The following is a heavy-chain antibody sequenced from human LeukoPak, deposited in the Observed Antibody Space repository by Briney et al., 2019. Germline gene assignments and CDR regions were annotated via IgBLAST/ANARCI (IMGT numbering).Heavy chain of an antibody. CDR1: GGSISSYY. CDR2: IYYSGST. V-gene: IGHV4-59*08. CDR3: ARPGGPNNWYFDL. J-gene: IGHJ2*01. Sequence: SETLSPTCTVSGGSISSYYWSWIRQPPGKGLEWIGYIYYSGSTNYNPSLKSRVTISVDTSKNQFSLKLSSVTAADTAVYYCARPGGPNNWYFDLWGRGTLVTVSS. D-gene: IGHD4/OR15-4a*01.